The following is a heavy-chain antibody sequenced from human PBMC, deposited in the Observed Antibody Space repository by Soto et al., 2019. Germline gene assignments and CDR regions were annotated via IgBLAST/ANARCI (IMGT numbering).Heavy chain of an antibody. D-gene: IGHD3-10*01. CDR2: ITDTGGDA. CDR1: GITFGGRA. Sequence: GSLRLSCVASGITFGGRAMSWVRLAPGEGLEWVSTITDTGGDAKYADSVRCRFTRARDNSEKTLYLQMSSRRADDSAVYFCARGSKDSYAGSRIFDFWGRGTLVTVSP. V-gene: IGHV3-23*01. CDR3: ARGSKDSYAGSRIFDF. J-gene: IGHJ4*02.